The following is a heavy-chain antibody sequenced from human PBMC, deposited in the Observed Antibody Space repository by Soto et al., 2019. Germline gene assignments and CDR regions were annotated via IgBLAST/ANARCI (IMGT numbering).Heavy chain of an antibody. D-gene: IGHD3-16*01. J-gene: IGHJ4*02. V-gene: IGHV3-9*01. CDR3: IREMDAGGLDN. CDR1: AFDIPYGA. Sequence: EVRLVESGGGSVQPGMSLRLSCVGSAFDIPYGAMHWVRQAPGKGLQWVSGSYWNRARIDYGVSVKGRFTISRDNAKHSLYLQMNTLKTEDTAFYYCIREMDAGGLDNWGQGTLVTVSS. CDR2: SYWNRARI.